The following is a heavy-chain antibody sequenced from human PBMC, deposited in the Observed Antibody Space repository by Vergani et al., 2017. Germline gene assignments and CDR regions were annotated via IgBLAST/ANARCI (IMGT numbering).Heavy chain of an antibody. D-gene: IGHD5-12*01. CDR2: ISSSSSTI. V-gene: IGHV3-48*01. J-gene: IGHJ6*03. CDR1: GFTFSSYS. CDR3: ARVDTQVPATSHFYYMDV. Sequence: EVQLLESGGGLVQPGGSLRLSCAASGFTFSSYSMNWVRQAPGKGLEWVSYISSSSSTIYYADSVKGRFTISRDNAKNSLYLQMNSLRAEDTAVYYCARVDTQVPATSHFYYMDVWGKGTTVVVSS.